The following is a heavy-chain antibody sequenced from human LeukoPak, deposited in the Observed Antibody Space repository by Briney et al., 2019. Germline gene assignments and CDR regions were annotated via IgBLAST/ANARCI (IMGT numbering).Heavy chain of an antibody. Sequence: GALRLSCAASGFTFSGYAMHWVRQAPGKGLEWVAVISYDGSNEYCADSVKGRFTISRDNSKNTLYLQMNSLSVEDTAVYYCARVGYYASGPFSYFDYWGQGTLVTVSS. V-gene: IGHV3-30-3*01. J-gene: IGHJ4*02. CDR2: ISYDGSNE. CDR1: GFTFSGYA. CDR3: ARVGYYASGPFSYFDY. D-gene: IGHD3-10*01.